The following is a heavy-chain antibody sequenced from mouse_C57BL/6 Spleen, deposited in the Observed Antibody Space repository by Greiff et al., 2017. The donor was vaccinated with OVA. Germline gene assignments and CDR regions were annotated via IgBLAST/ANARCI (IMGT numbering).Heavy chain of an antibody. V-gene: IGHV1-50*01. Sequence: QVQLQQPGAELVKPGASVKLSCKASGYTFTSYWMQWVKQRPGQGLAWIGEIDPSDSYTNYNQKFKGKATLTVDTSSSPAYMQLSSLTSEDSAVYYCARTLYAMDDWGQGTSVTVSS. CDR2: IDPSDSYT. CDR3: ARTLYAMDD. J-gene: IGHJ4*01. CDR1: GYTFTSYW.